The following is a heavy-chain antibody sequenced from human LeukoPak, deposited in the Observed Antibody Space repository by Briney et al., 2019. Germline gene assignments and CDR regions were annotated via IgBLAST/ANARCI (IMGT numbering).Heavy chain of an antibody. D-gene: IGHD3-3*01. CDR1: GYTFTGYY. CDR3: ARWAKDDFWSGYFDY. V-gene: IGHV1-2*02. CDR2: INPNSGGT. J-gene: IGHJ4*02. Sequence: ASVKVSCKASGYTFTGYYMHWVRQAPGQGLEWMGWINPNSGGTNYAQKFQGRVTMTRDTSISTAYMELSRLRSDDTAVYYCARWAKDDFWSGYFDYWGQGTQVTVSS.